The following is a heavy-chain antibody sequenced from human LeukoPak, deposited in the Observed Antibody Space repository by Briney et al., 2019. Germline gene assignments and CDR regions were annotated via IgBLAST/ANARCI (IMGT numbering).Heavy chain of an antibody. CDR2: IYYTGST. D-gene: IGHD2-21*01. J-gene: IGHJ5*02. Sequence: SETLSLTCTVSGGSISSYNWNWIRQPPGKGLEWIGNIYYTGSTNYNPSFKGRVTISVDTSKNQFSLKLSSVTAADTAPYYCARIRCGRGQDRCYNHWAQGSLVTVSS. CDR3: ARIRCGRGQDRCYNH. CDR1: GGSISSYN. V-gene: IGHV4-59*01.